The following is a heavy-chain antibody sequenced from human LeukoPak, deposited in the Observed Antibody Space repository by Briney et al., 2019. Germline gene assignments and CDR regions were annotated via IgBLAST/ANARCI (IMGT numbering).Heavy chain of an antibody. CDR2: ISSSSSYT. CDR1: GFTFSDYY. Sequence: PGGSLRLSCAASGFTFSDYYMSWIRQAPGKGLEWVSYISSSSSYTNYADSVKGRFTISRDNAKNSLYLQMNSLRAEDTAVYYCARENTGGTALDYWGQGTLVTVSS. V-gene: IGHV3-11*06. D-gene: IGHD2-8*02. CDR3: ARENTGGTALDY. J-gene: IGHJ4*02.